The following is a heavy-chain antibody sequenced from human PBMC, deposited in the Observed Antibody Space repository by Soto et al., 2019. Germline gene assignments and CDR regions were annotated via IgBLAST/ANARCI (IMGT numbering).Heavy chain of an antibody. CDR1: GGSLTKYY. CDR2: ISTSGNV. CDR3: ARDNNDFWSLYPLAFDY. J-gene: IGHJ4*02. V-gene: IGHV4-4*07. Sequence: QVQLQESGPGLVKPSETLSLTCTVSGGSLTKYYWRWIRQPAGKGLEWIGRISTSGNVVSKASRRSRLTMSVDTSKNQFSLRLTSVTAADTAVYYCARDNNDFWSLYPLAFDYWGQGALVTVSS. D-gene: IGHD3-3*01.